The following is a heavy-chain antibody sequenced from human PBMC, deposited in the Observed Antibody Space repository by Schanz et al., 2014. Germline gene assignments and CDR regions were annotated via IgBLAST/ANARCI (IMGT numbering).Heavy chain of an antibody. CDR1: GGTFSSST. D-gene: IGHD6-19*01. CDR2: IIPILDKT. CDR3: ARGLGDERWLDLNEAFDI. Sequence: QVLLVQSGAEVKKPGSSVKVSCKASGGTFSSSTLTWVRQAPGQGLEWMGRIIPILDKTNYAQKFQGRVTITADKSTSTAYMELSSLRSEDTAVYYCARGLGDERWLDLNEAFDIWGQGTIVTVSS. J-gene: IGHJ3*02. V-gene: IGHV1-69*08.